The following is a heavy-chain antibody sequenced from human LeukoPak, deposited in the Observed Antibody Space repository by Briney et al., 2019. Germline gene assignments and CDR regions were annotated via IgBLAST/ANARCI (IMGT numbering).Heavy chain of an antibody. Sequence: PSETLSLTCTVSGGSISSSSYYWGWIRQPPGKGLEWIGSIYYSGSTYYNPSLKSRVTISVDTSKNQFSLKLSSVTAADTAVYYCARDPGYYGSGSPHDWGQGTLVTVSS. J-gene: IGHJ4*02. CDR2: IYYSGST. V-gene: IGHV4-39*07. CDR3: ARDPGYYGSGSPHD. CDR1: GGSISSSSYY. D-gene: IGHD3-10*01.